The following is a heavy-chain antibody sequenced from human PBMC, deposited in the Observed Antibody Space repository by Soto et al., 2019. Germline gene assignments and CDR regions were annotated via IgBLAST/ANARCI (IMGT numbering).Heavy chain of an antibody. V-gene: IGHV6-1*01. D-gene: IGHD6-19*01. CDR2: TYYRSKWYN. Sequence: TLSLTCAISGDSVSSNSAAWNWIRQSPSRGLEWLGRTYYRSKWYNDYAVSVKSRITINPDTSKNQFSLQLNSVTPEDTAVYYCARDLPARRDSSGWYYFDYWGQGTLVTVSS. CDR3: ARDLPARRDSSGWYYFDY. J-gene: IGHJ4*02. CDR1: GDSVSSNSAA.